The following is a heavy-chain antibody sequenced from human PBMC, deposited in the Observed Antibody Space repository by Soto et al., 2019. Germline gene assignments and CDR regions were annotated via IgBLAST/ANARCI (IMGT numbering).Heavy chain of an antibody. CDR2: VSHDGRNT. J-gene: IGHJ4*02. V-gene: IGHV3-30*18. D-gene: IGHD6-19*01. CDR3: AKGGRQWLVTSDFNY. Sequence: VQLVESGGGVVQPGRSLRLSCAASGFTVSDYAMHWVRQAPGKGLEWVAVVSHDGRNTHYADSVKGRFTISRDRSKNRVSLEVTRLRAEATAVYYCAKGGRQWLVTSDFNYWGQGALVTVSS. CDR1: GFTVSDYA.